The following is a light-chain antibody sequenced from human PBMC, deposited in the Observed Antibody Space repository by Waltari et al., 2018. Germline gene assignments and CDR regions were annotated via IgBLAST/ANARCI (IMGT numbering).Light chain of an antibody. CDR3: SSYMDSSTLEL. CDR2: DVS. Sequence: QSALTQPASASGSPGQSITISCTGTSSDIGGYNYVSWYQQVPGKAPKLMIYDVSKRPSGVSSRCSGSKSGNTASLTISGLQAEDEADYFCSSYMDSSTLELFGGGTSLTVL. V-gene: IGLV2-14*03. J-gene: IGLJ2*01. CDR1: SSDIGGYNY.